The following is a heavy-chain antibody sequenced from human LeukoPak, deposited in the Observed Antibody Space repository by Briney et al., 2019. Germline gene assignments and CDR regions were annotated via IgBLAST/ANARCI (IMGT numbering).Heavy chain of an antibody. J-gene: IGHJ3*02. CDR2: IASSGLNT. CDR3: AREEKTYDILTGYGAFDI. Sequence: GGSLRLSCAASGFMFRDAAMTWVRQAPGKGLEWVSLIASSGLNTYYADSVKGRFTISRDNSKNTLSLQMNSLRVEDTAIYYCAREEKTYDILTGYGAFDIWGQGTMVTVSS. CDR1: GFMFRDAA. V-gene: IGHV3-23*01. D-gene: IGHD3-9*01.